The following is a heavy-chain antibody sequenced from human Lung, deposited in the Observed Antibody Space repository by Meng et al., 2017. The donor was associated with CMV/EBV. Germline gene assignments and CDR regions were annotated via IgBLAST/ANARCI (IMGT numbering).Heavy chain of an antibody. D-gene: IGHD3-22*01. CDR1: GFNFNDYS. J-gene: IGHJ4*02. Sequence: SCSASGFNFNDYSMTWVRQVPGRGLEWISFISSGSTSKYYSDSVRGRFTISRDNFKNSLFLQMSGLTADDTAVYYCASSGYYYDRTDYYPPDFWGQGTXVTVSS. CDR3: ASSGYYYDRTDYYPPDF. CDR2: ISSGSTSK. V-gene: IGHV3-11*01.